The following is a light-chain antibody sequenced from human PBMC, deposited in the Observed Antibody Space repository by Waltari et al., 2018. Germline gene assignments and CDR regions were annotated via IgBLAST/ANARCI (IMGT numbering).Light chain of an antibody. Sequence: CRASQGINNYLAWCQQKPGKAPKLLSYSVSTLQSGVPSRFSGSGSGTDFTLTISSLQPEDFATYYCQQFDAYPLTFGGGTKVEIK. J-gene: IGKJ4*01. V-gene: IGKV1-9*01. CDR3: QQFDAYPLT. CDR2: SVS. CDR1: QGINNY.